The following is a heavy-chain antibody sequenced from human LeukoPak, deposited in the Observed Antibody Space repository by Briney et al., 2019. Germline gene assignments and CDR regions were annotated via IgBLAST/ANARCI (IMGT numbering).Heavy chain of an antibody. CDR2: IYYSGST. J-gene: IGHJ4*02. D-gene: IGHD3-10*01. Sequence: SETLSLTCTVSGGSTSSYYWSWIRQPPGKGLEWIGYIYYSGSTNYNPSLKSRVTISVDTSKNQFSLKLSSVTAADTAVYYCASSTWFGELSDWGQGTLVTVSS. CDR3: ASSTWFGELSD. V-gene: IGHV4-59*01. CDR1: GGSTSSYY.